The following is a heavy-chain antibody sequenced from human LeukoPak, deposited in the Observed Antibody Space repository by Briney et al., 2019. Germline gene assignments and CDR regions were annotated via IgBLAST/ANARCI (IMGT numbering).Heavy chain of an antibody. CDR3: ASSHHADYGDYETDY. V-gene: IGHV1-2*06. D-gene: IGHD4-17*01. CDR1: GYTFTGYH. J-gene: IGHJ4*02. CDR2: INPNSGDT. Sequence: ASVKVSCKASGYTFTGYHMHWVRQAPGQGLEWMGRINPNSGDTNYAQKFQGRVTMTRDTSISTAYMELSSLRSEDTAVYYCASSHHADYGDYETDYWGQGTLVTVSS.